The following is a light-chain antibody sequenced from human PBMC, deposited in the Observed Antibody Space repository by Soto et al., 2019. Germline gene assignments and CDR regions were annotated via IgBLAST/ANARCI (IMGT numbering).Light chain of an antibody. CDR1: SGXVSTSNY. CDR3: VLYMGSGIPWV. Sequence: QTVVTQEPSFSVSPGGTVTLTCGLSSGXVSTSNYPGWYQQTPGQAPRTLIYSTNTRSSGVPDRFSGSILGNKAALTITGAQADDESDYYCVLYMGSGIPWVFGGGTKLTVL. CDR2: STN. J-gene: IGLJ3*02. V-gene: IGLV8-61*01.